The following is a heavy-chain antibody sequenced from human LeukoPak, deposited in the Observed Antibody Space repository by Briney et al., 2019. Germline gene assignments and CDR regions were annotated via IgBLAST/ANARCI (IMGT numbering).Heavy chain of an antibody. V-gene: IGHV3-21*01. D-gene: IGHD3-22*01. J-gene: IGHJ4*02. Sequence: GGSLRLSCAASGFTFSSYSMNWVRQAPGKGLEWVSSISSSSSYIYYADSVKGRFTISRDKAKNSLYLQMNSLRAEDTAVYYCARDEYYYDSSGYLTTAGFDYWGQGTLVTVSS. CDR1: GFTFSSYS. CDR3: ARDEYYYDSSGYLTTAGFDY. CDR2: ISSSSSYI.